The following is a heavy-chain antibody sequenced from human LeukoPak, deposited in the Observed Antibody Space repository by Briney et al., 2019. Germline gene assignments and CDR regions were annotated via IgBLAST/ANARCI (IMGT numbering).Heavy chain of an antibody. CDR3: ARQRYNYGGYFDY. Sequence: PSETLSLTCTVSGGSISSGNYYWGWIRQPPGKGLEWIGSISYSGSTSYNPSLKSRVTISVDTSKNQFSLKLNSVIAADTAAYYCARQRYNYGGYFDYWGQGTLVTVSS. CDR1: GGSISSGNYY. D-gene: IGHD5-18*01. J-gene: IGHJ4*02. V-gene: IGHV4-39*01. CDR2: ISYSGST.